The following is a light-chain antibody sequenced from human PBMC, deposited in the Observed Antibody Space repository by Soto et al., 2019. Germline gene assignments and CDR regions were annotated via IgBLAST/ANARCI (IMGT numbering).Light chain of an antibody. CDR2: QDT. CDR3: QAWDSNTYV. Sequence: SYELTQPPSVSVSPGQTASITCSGDKLGEKYTSWYRQKPGQSPVLVIYQDTKRPSGIPERFSGSNSGNTATLTISGTQAMDEADYFCQAWDSNTYVFGTGTKVTVL. V-gene: IGLV3-1*01. CDR1: KLGEKY. J-gene: IGLJ1*01.